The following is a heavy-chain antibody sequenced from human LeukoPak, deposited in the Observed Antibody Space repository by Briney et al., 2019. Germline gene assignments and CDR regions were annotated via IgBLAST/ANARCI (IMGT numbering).Heavy chain of an antibody. J-gene: IGHJ4*02. V-gene: IGHV3-23*01. D-gene: IGHD3-22*01. Sequence: GGSLRLSCEASGFTFSIYAMSWVRQAPGKGLQWVSSITSRGESTWYVDSVTGRFTITRDNSENTLYLQMHSLRAEDTAVYYCARDRPNYYGSDGHYYRRDGDYWGRGTLVSVSS. CDR2: ITSRGEST. CDR1: GFTFSIYA. CDR3: ARDRPNYYGSDGHYYRRDGDY.